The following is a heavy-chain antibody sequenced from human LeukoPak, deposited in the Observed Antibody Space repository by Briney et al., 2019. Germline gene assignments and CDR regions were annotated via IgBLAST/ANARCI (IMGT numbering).Heavy chain of an antibody. V-gene: IGHV1-69*13. Sequence: ASVKVSCKASGGTFSSYAISWVRQAPGQGLEWMGGIIPIFGTANYAQKFQGRVTITADESTSTAYMELSSLRSEDTAVYYCARLYGGNSVDWFDPWGQGTLVTVSS. D-gene: IGHD4-23*01. CDR1: GGTFSSYA. CDR3: ARLYGGNSVDWFDP. CDR2: IIPIFGTA. J-gene: IGHJ5*02.